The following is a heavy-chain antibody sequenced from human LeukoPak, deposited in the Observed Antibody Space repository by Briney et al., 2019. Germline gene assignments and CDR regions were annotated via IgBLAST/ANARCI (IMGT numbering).Heavy chain of an antibody. CDR3: ARGYRAYYDSSGYSDY. CDR1: GCTFTSYD. D-gene: IGHD3-22*01. J-gene: IGHJ4*02. Sequence: ASVKVSCKASGCTFTSYDINWVPQATGQGLEWMGWMNPNSGNTGYAQKFQGRVTMTRNTSISTAYMELSSLRSEDTAVYYCARGYRAYYDSSGYSDYWGQGTLVTVSS. CDR2: MNPNSGNT. V-gene: IGHV1-8*01.